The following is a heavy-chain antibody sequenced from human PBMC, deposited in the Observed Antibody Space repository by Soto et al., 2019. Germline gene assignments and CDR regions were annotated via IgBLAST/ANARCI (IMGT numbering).Heavy chain of an antibody. CDR3: ARSPPTVVTPYYYYGMDV. D-gene: IGHD2-21*02. V-gene: IGHV3-21*01. CDR1: GFTFSRYS. J-gene: IGHJ6*02. CDR2: ISSSSSYI. Sequence: GGSLRLSCAASGFTFSRYSMNWVRQAPGKGLEWVSSISSSSSYIYYADSVKGRFTISRDNAKNSLYLQMNSLRAEDTAVYYCARSPPTVVTPYYYYGMDVWGQGTTVTVSS.